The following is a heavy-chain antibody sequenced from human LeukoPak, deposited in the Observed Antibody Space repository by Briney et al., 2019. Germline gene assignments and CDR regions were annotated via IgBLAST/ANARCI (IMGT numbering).Heavy chain of an antibody. V-gene: IGHV1-18*01. D-gene: IGHD2-2*03. J-gene: IGHJ4*02. Sequence: ASVKVSFKASGYTFTSYGISWVRQAPGQGLEWMGWISAYNGNTNYAQKLQGRVTMTTDISTSTAYMELRSLRSDDTAVYYCARALDIVVVPAAIDYWGQGTLVTVSS. CDR2: ISAYNGNT. CDR3: ARALDIVVVPAAIDY. CDR1: GYTFTSYG.